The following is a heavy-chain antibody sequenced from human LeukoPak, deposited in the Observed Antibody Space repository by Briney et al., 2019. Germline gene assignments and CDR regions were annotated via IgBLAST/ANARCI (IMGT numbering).Heavy chain of an antibody. J-gene: IGHJ6*02. CDR1: GYIFTRYW. CDR3: ARRLDV. V-gene: IGHV5-51*01. CDR2: IYPVDSDT. Sequence: GESLEISCQASGYIFTRYWIAWVRQVPGKGMEWMGIIYPVDSDTRYSPSFQGQVTISADKSISTAYLQWSSLKASDTAIYYCARRLDVWGQGTTVTVSS.